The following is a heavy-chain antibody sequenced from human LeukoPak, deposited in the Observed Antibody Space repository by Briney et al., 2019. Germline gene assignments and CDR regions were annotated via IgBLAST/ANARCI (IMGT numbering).Heavy chain of an antibody. J-gene: IGHJ4*02. CDR3: AKDLGIVAKFGGYFDY. CDR1: GFTFSSYA. V-gene: IGHV3-23*01. CDR2: ISGSGGST. Sequence: GASLRLSCAASGFTFSSYAMSWVRQAPGKGPEWVSAISGSGGSTYYADSVKGRFTISRDNSKNTLYLQMNSLRAEDTAVYYCAKDLGIVAKFGGYFDYWGQGTLVTVSS. D-gene: IGHD2-21*01.